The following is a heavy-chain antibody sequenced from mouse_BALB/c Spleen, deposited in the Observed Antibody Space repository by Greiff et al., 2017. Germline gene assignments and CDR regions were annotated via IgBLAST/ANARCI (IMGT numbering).Heavy chain of an antibody. Sequence: DVHLVESGGGLVKPGGSLKLSCAASGFTFSSYAMSWVRQTPEKRLEWVATISSGGSYTYYPDSVKGRFTISRDNAKNTLYLQMSSLRSEDTAMYYCARHEDYDYAGFDYWGQGTTLTVSS. J-gene: IGHJ2*01. D-gene: IGHD2-4*01. CDR1: GFTFSSYA. V-gene: IGHV5-9-3*01. CDR2: ISSGGSYT. CDR3: ARHEDYDYAGFDY.